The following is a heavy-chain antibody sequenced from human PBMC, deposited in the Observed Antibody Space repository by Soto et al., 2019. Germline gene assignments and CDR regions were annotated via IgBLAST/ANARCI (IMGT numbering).Heavy chain of an antibody. CDR1: GGTFSSYA. CDR3: PRGQQQLAPPGYY. J-gene: IGHJ4*02. Sequence: SVKVSCKASGGTFSSYAISWARQAPGQGLEWMGGIIPIFGTANYEQKFQGRVTITADESTSTAYMELSSLRSEDTAVYCCPRGQQQLAPPGYYWGQGTLVTVSS. CDR2: IIPIFGTA. D-gene: IGHD6-13*01. V-gene: IGHV1-69*13.